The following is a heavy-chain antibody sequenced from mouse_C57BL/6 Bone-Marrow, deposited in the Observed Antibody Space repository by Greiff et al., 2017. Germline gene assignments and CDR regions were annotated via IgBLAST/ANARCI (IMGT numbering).Heavy chain of an antibody. V-gene: IGHV5-9-1*02. J-gene: IGHJ2*01. CDR1: GFTFSSYA. CDR3: TREEIYYYFDY. D-gene: IGHD2-1*01. CDR2: ISSGGDYI. Sequence: EVMLVESGEGLVKPGGSLKLSCAASGFTFSSYAMSWVRQTPEKRLEWVAYISSGGDYIYYADTVKGRFTISRDNARNTLYLQMSSLKSEDTAMYYCTREEIYYYFDYWGQGTTLTVSS.